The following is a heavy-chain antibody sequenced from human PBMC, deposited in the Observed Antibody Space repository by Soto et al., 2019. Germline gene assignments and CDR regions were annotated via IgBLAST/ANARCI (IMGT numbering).Heavy chain of an antibody. CDR1: GGSISSYY. Sequence: SETLSLTCTVSGGSISSYYWSWIRQPPGKGLEWIGYIYYSGSTNYNPSLKSRVTISVDTSKNQFSLKLSSVTAADTAVYYCAREGLYDSSGYYLFDPWGQGTLVTVSS. J-gene: IGHJ5*02. D-gene: IGHD3-22*01. V-gene: IGHV4-59*01. CDR3: AREGLYDSSGYYLFDP. CDR2: IYYSGST.